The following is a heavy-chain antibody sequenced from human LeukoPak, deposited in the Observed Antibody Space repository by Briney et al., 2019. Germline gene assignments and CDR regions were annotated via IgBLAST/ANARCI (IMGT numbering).Heavy chain of an antibody. D-gene: IGHD4-11*01. CDR3: ARWGNDYSQFDS. J-gene: IGHJ4*02. Sequence: GGSLRLSCAASGFTFSDYYMSWIRQAPGKGLEWVSHISGSGSTIYYGDSVKGRFTISRDNAKNSLYLQMNSLRAEDTAVYFCARWGNDYSQFDSWGQGTLVTVS. V-gene: IGHV3-11*01. CDR2: ISGSGSTI. CDR1: GFTFSDYY.